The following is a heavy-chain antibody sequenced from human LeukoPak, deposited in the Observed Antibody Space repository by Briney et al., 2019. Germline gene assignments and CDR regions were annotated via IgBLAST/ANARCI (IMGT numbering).Heavy chain of an antibody. V-gene: IGHV3-23*01. CDR3: VRAAPQNCYPSSCSLFDK. Sequence: PGGSLRFSGAAPGFTFNNYAMSWVRRAPRKGLGWASTIMIGGDGKHYADSVKGLFTISRDRSESTLFLQMDDLRADDTAVYYCVRAAPQNCYPSSCSLFDKWGQGTLVTVSS. CDR1: GFTFNNYA. J-gene: IGHJ4*02. D-gene: IGHD2-2*01. CDR2: IMIGGDGK.